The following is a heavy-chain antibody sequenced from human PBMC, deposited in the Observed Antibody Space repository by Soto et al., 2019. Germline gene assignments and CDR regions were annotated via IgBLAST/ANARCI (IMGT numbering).Heavy chain of an antibody. D-gene: IGHD4-17*01. CDR1: GGSISSYY. Sequence: QVQLQESGPGLVKPSETLSLTCTVSGGSISSYYWSWIRQPPGKGLEWIGYIYYSGSTNYNPSLTRRVTISVATSTTPFSLKLSSVPAADTAVYYCARRYGVGFAYWGQGPLVTVSS. CDR2: IYYSGST. CDR3: ARRYGVGFAY. V-gene: IGHV4-59*08. J-gene: IGHJ4*02.